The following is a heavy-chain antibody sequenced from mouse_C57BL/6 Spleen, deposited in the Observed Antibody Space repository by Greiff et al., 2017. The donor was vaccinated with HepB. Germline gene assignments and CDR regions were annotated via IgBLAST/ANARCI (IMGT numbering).Heavy chain of an antibody. V-gene: IGHV1-50*01. CDR1: GYTFTSYW. CDR2: IDPSDSYT. Sequence: QVQLQQPGAELVKPGASVKLSCKASGYTFTSYWMQWVKQRPGQGLEWIGEIDPSDSYTNYNQKFKGKATLTVDTSSSTAYMQLSSLTSEDSAVYYCARWGRPLDYWGQGTTLTVSS. CDR3: ARWGRPLDY. J-gene: IGHJ2*01.